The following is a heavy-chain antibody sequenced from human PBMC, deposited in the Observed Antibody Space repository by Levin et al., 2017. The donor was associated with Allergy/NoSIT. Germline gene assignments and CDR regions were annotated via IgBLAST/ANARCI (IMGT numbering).Heavy chain of an antibody. J-gene: IGHJ4*02. V-gene: IGHV3-7*01. D-gene: IGHD3-10*01. Sequence: GASVKVSCAASGFTFSSYWMGWVRQAPGKGLEWVANIKQDGSEKNYMDFVNGRFTISRDNAKNSLYLQMNSLRAEDTAVYYCARFGDRPTTLDGGGADYWGQGTLVTVSS. CDR2: IKQDGSEK. CDR3: ARFGDRPTTLDGGGADY. CDR1: GFTFSSYW.